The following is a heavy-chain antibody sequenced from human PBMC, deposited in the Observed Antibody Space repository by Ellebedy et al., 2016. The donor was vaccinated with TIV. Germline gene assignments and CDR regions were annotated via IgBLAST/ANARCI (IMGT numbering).Heavy chain of an antibody. CDR3: ARPSYYYDSSGYRNWYFDL. D-gene: IGHD3-22*01. CDR2: IYPGDSDT. V-gene: IGHV5-51*01. J-gene: IGHJ2*01. Sequence: GESLKISCKGSGYSFTSYWIGWVRQMPGKGLEWMGIIYPGDSDTRYSPSFQGQVTISADKSINTAYLQWSSLKASDTAMYYCARPSYYYDSSGYRNWYFDLWGRGTLVTVSS. CDR1: GYSFTSYW.